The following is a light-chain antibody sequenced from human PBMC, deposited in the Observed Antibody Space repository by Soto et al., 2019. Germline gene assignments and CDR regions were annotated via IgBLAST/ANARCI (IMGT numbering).Light chain of an antibody. Sequence: QSVLTQPPSASGTPGQTVTISCSGSSSNIGTGYVYWYQQRPGSAPKFLIYRNSLRPSGVPDRFSGSKSGTSASLAIGGLRSEDEADYYCASWDDRLTVVFGGGTTVTVL. J-gene: IGLJ2*01. CDR1: SSNIGTGY. V-gene: IGLV1-47*01. CDR2: RNS. CDR3: ASWDDRLTVV.